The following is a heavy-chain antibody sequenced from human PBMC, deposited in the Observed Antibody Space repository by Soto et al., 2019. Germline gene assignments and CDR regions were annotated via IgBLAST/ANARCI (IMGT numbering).Heavy chain of an antibody. Sequence: SVKVSCKASGGTFSSYTISWVRQAPGQGLEWMGRIIPILGIANYAQKLQGRVTITADKSTSTAYMELSSLRSEDTAVYYCARDRYYDFWSGPHGQDYYYYMDVWGKGTTVTVSS. CDR1: GGTFSSYT. V-gene: IGHV1-69*04. CDR3: ARDRYYDFWSGPHGQDYYYYMDV. D-gene: IGHD3-3*01. J-gene: IGHJ6*03. CDR2: IIPILGIA.